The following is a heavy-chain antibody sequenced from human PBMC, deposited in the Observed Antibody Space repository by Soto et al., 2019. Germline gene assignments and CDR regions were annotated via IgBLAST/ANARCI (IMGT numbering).Heavy chain of an antibody. D-gene: IGHD2-15*01. CDR3: ARDPRGSVVVVAAPGGWFDP. Sequence: QVQLVQSGAEVKKPGSSVKVSCKASGGTFSSYTISWVRQAPGQGLEWMGRIIPILGIANYAQKFQGRVTITADKSTSTAYMELSSLRSEDTAVYYCARDPRGSVVVVAAPGGWFDPWGQGTLVTVSS. CDR2: IIPILGIA. V-gene: IGHV1-69*08. CDR1: GGTFSSYT. J-gene: IGHJ5*02.